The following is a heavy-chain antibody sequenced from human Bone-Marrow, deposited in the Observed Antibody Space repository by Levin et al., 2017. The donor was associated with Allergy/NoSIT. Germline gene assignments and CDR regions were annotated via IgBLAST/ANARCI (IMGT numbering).Heavy chain of an antibody. J-gene: IGHJ3*02. CDR2: ISWHSDTK. D-gene: IGHD4-23*01. Sequence: AGGSLRLSCAASGFTFDDFAMYWVRQAPGKGLEWVSGISWHSDTKYYANSVKGRFTISRDNAKNYLYLQMNSLRPEDTAFYYCAKAIYGGHPTVDALDIWGQGTMVTVS. CDR3: AKAIYGGHPTVDALDI. CDR1: GFTFDDFA. V-gene: IGHV3-9*01.